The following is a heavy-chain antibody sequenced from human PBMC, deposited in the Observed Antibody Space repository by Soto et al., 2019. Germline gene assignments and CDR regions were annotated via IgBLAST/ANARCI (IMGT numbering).Heavy chain of an antibody. CDR3: ARSYSSSWYRGYYFDY. CDR1: GGSISSYY. Sequence: PSETLSLTCTVSGGSISSYYWSWIRQPPGKGLEWIGYIYYSGSTNYNPSLKSRVTISVDTSKNQFSLKLSSVTAADTAVYYCARSYSSSWYRGYYFDYWGQGTLVTVSS. V-gene: IGHV4-59*01. D-gene: IGHD6-13*01. CDR2: IYYSGST. J-gene: IGHJ4*02.